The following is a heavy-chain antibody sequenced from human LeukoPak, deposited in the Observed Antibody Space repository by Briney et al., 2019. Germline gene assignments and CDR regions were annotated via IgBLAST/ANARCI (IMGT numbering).Heavy chain of an antibody. Sequence: SETLSLTCAVYGGSFSGYYWSWIRQPPGKGLEWIGEINHSGSTSYNPSLKSRVTISVDTSKNQFSLKLSSVTAADTAVYYCARGIVVVPAAMPDYYYGMDVWGQGTTVTVSS. CDR3: ARGIVVVPAAMPDYYYGMDV. J-gene: IGHJ6*02. CDR1: GGSFSGYY. CDR2: INHSGST. V-gene: IGHV4-34*01. D-gene: IGHD2-2*01.